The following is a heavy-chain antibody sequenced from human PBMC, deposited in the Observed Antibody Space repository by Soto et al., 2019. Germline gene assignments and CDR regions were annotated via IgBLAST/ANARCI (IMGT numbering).Heavy chain of an antibody. CDR1: GFTFSSYG. Sequence: QVQLVESGGGVVQPGRSLRLSCAASGFTFSSYGMHWVRQAPGKGLEWVAVISYDGSNKYYADSVKGRFTISRDNSKNTLYLQMNSLRAEDTAVYYCARDMVRGVIISGYYYGMDDWGQGTTVTVSS. V-gene: IGHV3-30*03. J-gene: IGHJ6*02. D-gene: IGHD3-10*01. CDR2: ISYDGSNK. CDR3: ARDMVRGVIISGYYYGMDD.